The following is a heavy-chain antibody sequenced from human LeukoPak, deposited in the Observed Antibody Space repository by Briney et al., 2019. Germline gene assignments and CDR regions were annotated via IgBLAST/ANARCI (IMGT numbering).Heavy chain of an antibody. Sequence: GGSLRLSCTASGFTFGDYAMSWLRQAPGKGLEWVGFIRSKAYGGTTEYAASVKGRFTTSRDDSKSIAYLQMNSLKTEDTAVYYCTSFSGYERLGPRDYWGQGTLVTVSS. CDR1: GFTFGDYA. J-gene: IGHJ4*02. V-gene: IGHV3-49*03. CDR3: TSFSGYERLGPRDY. D-gene: IGHD5-12*01. CDR2: IRSKAYGGTT.